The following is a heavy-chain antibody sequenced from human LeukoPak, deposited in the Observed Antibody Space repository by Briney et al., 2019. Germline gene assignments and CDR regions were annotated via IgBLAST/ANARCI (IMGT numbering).Heavy chain of an antibody. CDR3: ARPSRVVPAALYYYYGMDV. CDR2: IIPILGIA. D-gene: IGHD2-2*01. Sequence: SVKVSCKASGGAFSSYAISWVRQAPGQGLEWMGRIIPILGIANYAQKFQGRVTITADKSTSTAYMELSSLRSEDTAVYYCARPSRVVPAALYYYYGMDVWGQGTTVTVSS. CDR1: GGAFSSYA. J-gene: IGHJ6*02. V-gene: IGHV1-69*04.